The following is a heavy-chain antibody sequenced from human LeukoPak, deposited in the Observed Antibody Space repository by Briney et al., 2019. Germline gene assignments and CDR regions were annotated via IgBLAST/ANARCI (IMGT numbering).Heavy chain of an antibody. D-gene: IGHD5-24*01. Sequence: GSSVKVSCKASGGTFSSYAISWVRQAPGQGLEWMGRIFPIFGTANYAQKFQGRVTITTDESTSTAYMELSSLRSEDTAVYYCARDRGRDGYNLWGQGTLVTVSS. CDR1: GGTFSSYA. V-gene: IGHV1-69*05. J-gene: IGHJ4*02. CDR2: IFPIFGTA. CDR3: ARDRGRDGYNL.